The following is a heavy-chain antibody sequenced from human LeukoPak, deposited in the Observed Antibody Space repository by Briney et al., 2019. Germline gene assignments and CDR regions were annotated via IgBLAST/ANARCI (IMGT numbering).Heavy chain of an antibody. J-gene: IGHJ4*02. CDR3: ARVSDFWSGQIDY. Sequence: SETLSLTCTVSGGSISSYYWSWIRQPPGKGLEWIGYIYYSGSTNYNPSLKSRVTISVDTSKNQFSLKLSSMTAADTAVYYCARVSDFWSGQIDYWGQGTLVTVSS. D-gene: IGHD3-3*01. V-gene: IGHV4-59*01. CDR2: IYYSGST. CDR1: GGSISSYY.